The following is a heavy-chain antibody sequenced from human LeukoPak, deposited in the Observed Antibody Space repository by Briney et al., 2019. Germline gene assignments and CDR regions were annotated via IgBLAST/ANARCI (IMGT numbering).Heavy chain of an antibody. CDR1: GGSISSSTYY. Sequence: SETLSLTCTVSGGSISSSTYYWGWIRQPPGKGLEWIGSLYYSGSTYYNPSLKSRVTISVDTSKNQFSLKLSSVTAADTAVFYCARFLKPTAMFAFDIWGQGTMVTVSS. J-gene: IGHJ3*02. D-gene: IGHD2-2*01. V-gene: IGHV4-39*07. CDR2: LYYSGST. CDR3: ARFLKPTAMFAFDI.